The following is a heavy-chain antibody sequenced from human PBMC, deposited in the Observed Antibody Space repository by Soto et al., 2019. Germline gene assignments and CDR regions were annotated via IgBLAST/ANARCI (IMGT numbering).Heavy chain of an antibody. CDR2: IHHSGTA. CDR3: ARRYAWLYFDY. D-gene: IGHD3-16*01. Sequence: PSDTLSLTCTVSGGSISGHHWSWIRQPPGKGLEWIGYIHHSGTANYNPALKSRVTISADTSKNQFSLKLTSVTAADTALYYCARRYAWLYFDYRGQGILLTVSS. CDR1: GGSISGHH. J-gene: IGHJ4*02. V-gene: IGHV4-59*08.